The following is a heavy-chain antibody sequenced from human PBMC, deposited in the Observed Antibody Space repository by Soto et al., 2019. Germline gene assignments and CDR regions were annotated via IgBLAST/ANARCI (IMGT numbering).Heavy chain of an antibody. J-gene: IGHJ4*02. V-gene: IGHV1-69*12. CDR2: IISLFGTP. CDR3: ARHPGSGSDRGDY. D-gene: IGHD3-22*01. Sequence: QVQLVQSGDEVKKPGSSVKVSCKASGDTFTNHVFNWVRQSPGQGLEWMGGIISLFGTPNYSRRFQGRVTITADEPTATSYMELSSLRSADTAVYYCARHPGSGSDRGDYWGQGTLVTVSS. CDR1: GDTFTNHV.